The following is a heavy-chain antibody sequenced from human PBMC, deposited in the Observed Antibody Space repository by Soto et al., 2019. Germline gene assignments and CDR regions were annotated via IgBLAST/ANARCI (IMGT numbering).Heavy chain of an antibody. V-gene: IGHV3-30*18. CDR2: ISDDGIKN. J-gene: IGHJ4*02. CDR3: AKEIYCTTGVCYVDY. CDR1: GFTFCNYG. Sequence: QVQLVESGGGVVQPGRSLTLSCAASGFTFCNYGMHWVRQAPGKGLEWVAVISDDGIKNYYGDSVKGRFTISRDNSKNTLYLQMNSLRAEDTAVYYCAKEIYCTTGVCYVDYWGQGTLVTVSS. D-gene: IGHD2-8*01.